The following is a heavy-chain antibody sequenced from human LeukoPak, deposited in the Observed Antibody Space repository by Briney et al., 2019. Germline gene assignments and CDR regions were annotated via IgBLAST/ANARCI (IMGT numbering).Heavy chain of an antibody. CDR1: GFTFSSYG. J-gene: IGHJ3*02. D-gene: IGHD3-10*01. V-gene: IGHV3-23*01. Sequence: HAGGSLRLSCAASGFTFSSYGMSWVRQAPGKGLEWVSAISGGGGSTYYADSVKGRFTISRDNSKNTLYLQMNSLRAEDTAVYYCAKLWFGEHDAFDIWGQGTMVTVSS. CDR2: ISGGGGST. CDR3: AKLWFGEHDAFDI.